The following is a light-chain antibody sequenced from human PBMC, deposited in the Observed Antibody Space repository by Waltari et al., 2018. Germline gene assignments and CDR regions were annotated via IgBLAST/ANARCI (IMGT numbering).Light chain of an antibody. CDR3: QHSEV. J-gene: IGKJ1*01. CDR2: DAA. CDR1: QDVINY. V-gene: IGKV1-33*01. Sequence: DMQMTQSPASLSASVGDRVTITCQPSQDVINYINWYQQKPGKAPQLLIYDAATLKTGVPSRFSGRQSGTYFTLTISGLQPEDVGTYFCQHSEVFGQGTTVDI.